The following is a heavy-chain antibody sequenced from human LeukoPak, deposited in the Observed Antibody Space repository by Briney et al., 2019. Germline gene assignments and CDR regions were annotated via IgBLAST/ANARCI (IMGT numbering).Heavy chain of an antibody. V-gene: IGHV1-69*01. CDR1: GGTFSSYA. J-gene: IGHJ5*02. CDR2: IIPIFGTA. D-gene: IGHD2-15*01. Sequence: SVKVSCKASGGTFSSYAISWVRQAPGQGLEWMGGIIPIFGTANYAQKFQGRVTITADESTSTAYMELSSLRSEDTAVYYCARTKRTTLSWFDPWGRGTLVTVSS. CDR3: ARTKRTTLSWFDP.